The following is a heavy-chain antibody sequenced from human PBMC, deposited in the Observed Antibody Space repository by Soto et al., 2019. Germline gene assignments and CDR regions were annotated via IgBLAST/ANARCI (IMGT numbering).Heavy chain of an antibody. D-gene: IGHD1-26*01. CDR3: ARHLNGGFKEGGWFDP. CDR1: GYTFTNSY. J-gene: IGHJ5*02. V-gene: IGHV5-51*01. CDR2: IYPGDSDA. Sequence: EVQLVQSGVEVKKPGESLKISCKASGYTFTNSYIAWVRQMPGKGLEWMGTIYPGDSDASYSPSFQGQVTISADKSVSTTFLQWSSLRASDTAVYYCARHLNGGFKEGGWFDPWGQGSLVSVSS.